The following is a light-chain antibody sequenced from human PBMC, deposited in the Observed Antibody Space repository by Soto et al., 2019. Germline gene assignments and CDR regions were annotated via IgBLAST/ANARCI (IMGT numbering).Light chain of an antibody. CDR2: AAF. Sequence: IQLTQSPSSLSASVGDRVTITCRASQGISSSLAWYQQKPGKAPNLLIYAAFTLHSGVPSRFSGSGSGTDFTLTSSSLQPEDFATYYCQQLNSYPITFGQGTRLEIK. CDR3: QQLNSYPIT. J-gene: IGKJ5*01. CDR1: QGISSS. V-gene: IGKV1-9*01.